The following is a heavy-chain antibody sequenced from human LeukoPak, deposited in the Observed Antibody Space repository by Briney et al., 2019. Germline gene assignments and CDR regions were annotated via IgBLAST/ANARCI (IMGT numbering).Heavy chain of an antibody. CDR1: GYLFTDYY. CDR2: ISAYNGNT. CDR3: ARVMIYDFWSGYYTADYYFDY. Sequence: ASVKVSCRASGYLFTDYYIHWVRQAPGQGLEWMGWISAYNGNTNYAQKLQGRVTMTTDTSTSTAYMELRSLRSDDTAVYYCARVMIYDFWSGYYTADYYFDYWGQGTLVTVSS. D-gene: IGHD3-3*01. J-gene: IGHJ4*02. V-gene: IGHV1-18*04.